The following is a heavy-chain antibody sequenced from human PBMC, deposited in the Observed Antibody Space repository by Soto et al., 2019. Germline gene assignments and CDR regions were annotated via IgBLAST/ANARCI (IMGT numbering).Heavy chain of an antibody. D-gene: IGHD2-15*01. CDR2: ITGNGDSS. Sequence: EAQLLESGGGLVRPGGSLRLSCAASGFTFSSYGMTWVRQAQGKGLEWVSSITGNGDSSHYADSVTGRFTISRDNSRSTLYLQMNSLRVEDTAVYYCAKDPYCSGPSCDSKAFDIWGQGTVVTVSS. J-gene: IGHJ3*02. V-gene: IGHV3-23*01. CDR3: AKDPYCSGPSCDSKAFDI. CDR1: GFTFSSYG.